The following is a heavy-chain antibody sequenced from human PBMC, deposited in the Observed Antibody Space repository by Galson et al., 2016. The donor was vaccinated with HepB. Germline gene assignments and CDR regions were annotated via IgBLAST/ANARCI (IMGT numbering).Heavy chain of an antibody. J-gene: IGHJ6*02. CDR2: LSFDGSNT. D-gene: IGHD3-16*01. CDR1: GFTFSSYG. CDR3: TRGRGGFLYFALDA. Sequence: SLRLSCAASGFTFSSYGMHWVRQAPGKGLQWTAVLSFDGSNTYYADSVKGRFTISRDNSKNTLYLHTDSLRPDDTAVYYCTRGRGGFLYFALDAWGQGTTVTVSS. V-gene: IGHV3-30*03.